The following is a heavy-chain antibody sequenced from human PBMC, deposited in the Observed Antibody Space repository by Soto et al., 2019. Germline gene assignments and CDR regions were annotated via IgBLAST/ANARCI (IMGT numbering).Heavy chain of an antibody. J-gene: IGHJ6*02. CDR3: ARGPAIFGVVTIYYYGMDV. CDR2: ISYDGNNK. Sequence: QVQLVESGGGVGQPGKSLRLSCAASGSTFSSYAMHWVRQAPGKGLEWVALISYDGNNKYYADSVKGRVTISRDNSKNTLYLQMNSLRAEDTALYYCARGPAIFGVVTIYYYGMDVWGQGTTVTVSS. D-gene: IGHD3-3*01. CDR1: GSTFSSYA. V-gene: IGHV3-30-3*01.